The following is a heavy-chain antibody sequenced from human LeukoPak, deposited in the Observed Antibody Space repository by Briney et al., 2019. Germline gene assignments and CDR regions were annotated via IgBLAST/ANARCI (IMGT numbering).Heavy chain of an antibody. Sequence: ASVKVSCKASGYTFTGYYMHWVRQAPGQGLEWMGWINPNSGGTNYAQKFQGRVTMTRDTSISTAYMELSSLRSDDTAVYYCAREFRAGVTTLNYYYYMDVRGKGTTVTVSS. CDR2: INPNSGGT. V-gene: IGHV1-2*02. CDR3: AREFRAGVTTLNYYYYMDV. CDR1: GYTFTGYY. D-gene: IGHD4-11*01. J-gene: IGHJ6*03.